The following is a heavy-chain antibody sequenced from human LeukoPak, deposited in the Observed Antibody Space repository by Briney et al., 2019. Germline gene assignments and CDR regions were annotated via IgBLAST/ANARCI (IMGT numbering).Heavy chain of an antibody. J-gene: IGHJ4*02. CDR1: GDSMNSGSYY. V-gene: IGHV4-61*01. Sequence: SQTLSLTCTVSGDSMNSGSYYWSWIRQPPGKGLEWIGYIYYSGSTKYNPSLKSRVTISVDTSKNQFSLKLSSVTAADTAVYYCARDGTTGTPHFDYWGQGTLVAVSS. CDR3: ARDGTTGTPHFDY. D-gene: IGHD1-1*01. CDR2: IYYSGST.